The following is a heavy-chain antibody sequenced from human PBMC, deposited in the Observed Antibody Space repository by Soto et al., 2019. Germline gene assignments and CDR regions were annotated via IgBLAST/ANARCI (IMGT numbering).Heavy chain of an antibody. D-gene: IGHD2-2*01. Sequence: GGSLRLSCAASGFTFSSYSMNWVRQAPGKGLEWVSSISSSSSYIYYADSVKGRFTISRDNAKNSLYLQMNSLRAEDTAVYYCARDGSSTSWDMERWFDPWGQGTLVTVSS. CDR1: GFTFSSYS. CDR3: ARDGSSTSWDMERWFDP. CDR2: ISSSSSYI. V-gene: IGHV3-21*01. J-gene: IGHJ5*02.